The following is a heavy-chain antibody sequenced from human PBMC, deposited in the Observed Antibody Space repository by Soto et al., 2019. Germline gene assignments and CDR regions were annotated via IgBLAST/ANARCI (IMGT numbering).Heavy chain of an antibody. CDR3: ASREDISGGGGLDY. Sequence: QVQLQESGPGLVKPSGTLSLTCAVSSGSISSSNWWSWVRQPPGKGLEWIGEIYHSGSTNYNPSLKSRVTISVDKSKNQFSLRLSSAADADTAVYYCASREDISGGGGLDYWGQGTLVTVSS. D-gene: IGHD2-15*01. CDR1: SGSISSSNW. J-gene: IGHJ4*02. CDR2: IYHSGST. V-gene: IGHV4-4*02.